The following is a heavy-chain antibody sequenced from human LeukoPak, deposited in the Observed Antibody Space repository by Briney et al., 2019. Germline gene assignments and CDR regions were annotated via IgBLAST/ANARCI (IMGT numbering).Heavy chain of an antibody. V-gene: IGHV4-4*07. J-gene: IGHJ4*02. CDR2: FYTSGST. D-gene: IGHD5-12*01. Sequence: SETLSLTCTVSGGSISSYYWSWIRQPAGKGLEWIGRFYTSGSTKYNPSLKSRVTMSEDTSKNQFSLKLSSVTAADTAVYYCARVSGYDWESFYDYWGQGTLVTVSS. CDR1: GGSISSYY. CDR3: ARVSGYDWESFYDY.